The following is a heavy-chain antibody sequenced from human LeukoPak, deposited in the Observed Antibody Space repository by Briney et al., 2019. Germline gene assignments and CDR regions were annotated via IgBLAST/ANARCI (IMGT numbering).Heavy chain of an antibody. CDR1: GYTFTSYG. CDR3: ARDGLEEGRPSYYGSGSYYPNYYGMDV. CDR2: ISAYNGNT. J-gene: IGHJ6*02. D-gene: IGHD3-10*01. V-gene: IGHV1-18*01. Sequence: ASVKVSCKASGYTFTSYGISWVRQAPGQGLEWMGWISAYNGNTNYAQKLQGRVTMTTDTSTSTAYMELRSLRSDDTAVYYCARDGLEEGRPSYYGSGSYYPNYYGMDVWGQGTTVTVSS.